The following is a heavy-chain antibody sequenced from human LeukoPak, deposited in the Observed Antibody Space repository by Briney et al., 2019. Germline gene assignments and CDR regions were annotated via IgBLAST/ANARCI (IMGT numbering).Heavy chain of an antibody. J-gene: IGHJ6*02. V-gene: IGHV1-3*01. CDR1: GYTFTNYG. CDR3: ARATMALYGMDV. D-gene: IGHD5-24*01. Sequence: ASVKVSCKTSGYTFTNYGMHWVRQAPGQRLEWMGWINGGNGNAKYSQNFQGRVTIIRDTSASTAYMELSSLRSEDTAVYYCARATMALYGMDVWGQGTTVTVSS. CDR2: INGGNGNA.